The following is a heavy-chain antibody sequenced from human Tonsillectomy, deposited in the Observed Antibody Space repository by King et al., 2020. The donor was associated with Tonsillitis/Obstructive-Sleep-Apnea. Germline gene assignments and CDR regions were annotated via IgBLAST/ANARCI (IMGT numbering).Heavy chain of an antibody. Sequence: QLVQSGGGVVQPGRSLRLSCAASGFTFSSYAMHWVRQAPGKGLELVAVISYDGSNKYYADSVKGRFTISRDNSKNTLYLQMNSLKAEDTAVYYCARVGFDYWGQGTLVTVSS. V-gene: IGHV3-30*01. J-gene: IGHJ4*02. CDR1: GFTFSSYA. CDR3: ARVGFDY. CDR2: ISYDGSNK.